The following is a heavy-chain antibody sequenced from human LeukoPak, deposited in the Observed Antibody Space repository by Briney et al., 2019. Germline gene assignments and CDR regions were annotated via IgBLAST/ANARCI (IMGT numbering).Heavy chain of an antibody. J-gene: IGHJ4*02. CDR1: GFTFSSYA. CDR3: AKDLTTVTPDY. Sequence: GGSLRLSCAASGFTFSSYAMHWVRQAPGKGLEWVAVISYDGSNKYYADSVKGRFTISRDNSKNTLYLQMNSLRAEDTAVYYCAKDLTTVTPDYWGQGTLVTVSS. D-gene: IGHD4-17*01. V-gene: IGHV3-30-3*01. CDR2: ISYDGSNK.